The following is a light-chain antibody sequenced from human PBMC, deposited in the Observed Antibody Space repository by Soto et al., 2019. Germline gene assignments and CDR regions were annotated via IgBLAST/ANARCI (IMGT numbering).Light chain of an antibody. V-gene: IGKV3-15*01. CDR3: QQYDSWAPLT. Sequence: EVVMTQSPATLSVSPGEGATLSCRPSRSVGRNLAWYQHKPGRAPRLLIFGASVRASGIPARFSGSGSETEFTLTISSLQSEDFAVYFCQQYDSWAPLTFGAGTKLDIK. J-gene: IGKJ4*01. CDR2: GAS. CDR1: RSVGRN.